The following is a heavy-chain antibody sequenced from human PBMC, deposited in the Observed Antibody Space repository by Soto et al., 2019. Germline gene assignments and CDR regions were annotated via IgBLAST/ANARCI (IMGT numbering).Heavy chain of an antibody. Sequence: QVQLVESGGGVVQPGRSLRLSCAASGFTFSSYGTHWVRQAPGKGLEWVAVIWYDGSNKYYADSVKGRFTISRDNSKNTLYLQMNSLRAEDTAVYYCARDQHCSSTSCYGDYYYGMDVWGQGTTVTVSS. D-gene: IGHD2-2*01. J-gene: IGHJ6*02. CDR2: IWYDGSNK. CDR1: GFTFSSYG. CDR3: ARDQHCSSTSCYGDYYYGMDV. V-gene: IGHV3-33*01.